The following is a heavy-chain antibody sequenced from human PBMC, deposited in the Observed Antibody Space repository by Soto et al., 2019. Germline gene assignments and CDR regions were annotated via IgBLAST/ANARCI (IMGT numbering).Heavy chain of an antibody. Sequence: QVQLQESGPGLVKPSETLSLTCTVSGGSISSYYWSWIRQPPGKGLEWIGYIYYSGSTNYNPSLKRRVTISVDTSKNQFSLKLSSVPAADTAVYYCARHGYYVPYWYFDLWGRGTLVTVSS. CDR2: IYYSGST. CDR1: GGSISSYY. V-gene: IGHV4-59*08. J-gene: IGHJ2*01. D-gene: IGHD3-10*02. CDR3: ARHGYYVPYWYFDL.